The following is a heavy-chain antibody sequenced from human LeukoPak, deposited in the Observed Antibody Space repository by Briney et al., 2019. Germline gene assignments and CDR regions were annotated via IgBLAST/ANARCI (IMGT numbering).Heavy chain of an antibody. CDR3: AIGGGRVSN. Sequence: GRSLRLSCATSGFSFNSYAMHWVRQAPGKGLEWVAVISYDGNNKYYADSVKGRFTISRDNAKNSLYLQMNSLRAEDTAVYYCAIGGGRVSNWGQGTLVTVSS. D-gene: IGHD3-16*01. J-gene: IGHJ4*02. CDR2: ISYDGNNK. CDR1: GFSFNSYA. V-gene: IGHV3-30-3*01.